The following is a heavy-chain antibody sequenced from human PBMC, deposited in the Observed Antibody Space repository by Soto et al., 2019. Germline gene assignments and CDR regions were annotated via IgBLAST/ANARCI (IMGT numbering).Heavy chain of an antibody. Sequence: QLQLQESGSGLVKPSQTLSLTCAVSGGSISSGGYSWSWIRQPPGKGLEWIGYIYHSGSTYYNPSLKSRVTISVDRSKNQFSLKLSSVTAADTAVYYCARVRVSSARWYFDYWGQGTLVTVSS. CDR1: GGSISSGGYS. CDR3: ARVRVSSARWYFDY. V-gene: IGHV4-30-2*01. CDR2: IYHSGST. J-gene: IGHJ4*02. D-gene: IGHD3-22*01.